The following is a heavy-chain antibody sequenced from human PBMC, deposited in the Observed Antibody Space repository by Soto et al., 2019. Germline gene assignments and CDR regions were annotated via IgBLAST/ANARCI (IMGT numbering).Heavy chain of an antibody. CDR2: IIPILGMA. J-gene: IGHJ4*02. CDR1: GGTFSSYT. V-gene: IGHV1-69*02. Sequence: SVKVSCKASGGTFSSYTISWVRQAPGQGLEWMGRIIPILGMANYAQKFQGRVTITADKSTSTAYMELSSLRSEDTAVYYCARGREYYDSSGYSHWGQGTLVTVSS. D-gene: IGHD3-22*01. CDR3: ARGREYYDSSGYSH.